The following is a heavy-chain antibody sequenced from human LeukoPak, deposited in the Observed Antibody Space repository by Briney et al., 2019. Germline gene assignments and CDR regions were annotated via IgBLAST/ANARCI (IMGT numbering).Heavy chain of an antibody. CDR1: GYNFTTYS. J-gene: IGHJ5*02. CDR3: ARQARGAVRKHWFDP. CDR2: IDPSDSYI. D-gene: IGHD6-6*01. Sequence: GESLKISCKGSGYNFTTYSISWVRQMPGKGLEWMGKIDPSDSYIAYSPSFDGHVTISADRSLSTAYLQWSSLKASDTALYYCARQARGAVRKHWFDPWGQGTLVTVSS. V-gene: IGHV5-10-1*01.